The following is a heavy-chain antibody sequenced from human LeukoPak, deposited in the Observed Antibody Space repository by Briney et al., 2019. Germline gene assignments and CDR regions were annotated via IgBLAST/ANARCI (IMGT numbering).Heavy chain of an antibody. CDR1: GFTFAW. CDR2: IKSKTDGGTT. Sequence: GGSLRLSCSASGFTFAWMSWVRQAPGKGLEWVGRIKSKTDGGTTDFAALVKGRFTISRDDSKNTVYLQMNGLKNEDTAVYYCTTETGGFTFGYWGQGTLVTVSS. J-gene: IGHJ4*02. D-gene: IGHD1-14*01. CDR3: TTETGGFTFGY. V-gene: IGHV3-15*01.